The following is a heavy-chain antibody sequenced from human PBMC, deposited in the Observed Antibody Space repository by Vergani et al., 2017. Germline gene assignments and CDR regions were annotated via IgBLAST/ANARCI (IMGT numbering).Heavy chain of an antibody. CDR1: GFSLSTSGVG. V-gene: IGHV2-5*02. D-gene: IGHD3-22*01. CDR2: IYWDDDN. CDR3: AHTSAHYYDSSGYYPYYFDY. J-gene: IGHJ4*02. Sequence: QITLKESGPTLVKPTQTLTLTCTFSGFSLSTSGVGVGWIRQPPGKALEWLALIYWDDDNRYNPSLKSRLTITKDTSKNQVVLTMTNMDPVDTATYYCAHTSAHYYDSSGYYPYYFDYWGQGTLVTVSS.